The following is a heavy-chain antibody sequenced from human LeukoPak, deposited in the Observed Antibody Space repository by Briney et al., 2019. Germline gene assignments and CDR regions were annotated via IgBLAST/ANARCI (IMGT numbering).Heavy chain of an antibody. V-gene: IGHV4-59*01. J-gene: IGHJ4*02. CDR2: IYYSGSN. CDR3: ARTGSTVTMLYPFDH. D-gene: IGHD4-17*01. CDR1: GGSISSYY. Sequence: PSETLSLTCTVSGGSISSYYWSWVRQPPGKGLEWMGDIYYSGSNNYNPSLKSRVSISVDTSNNQFSLTLSSVTAAVTAVYYCARTGSTVTMLYPFDHWGQGTLVTVSS.